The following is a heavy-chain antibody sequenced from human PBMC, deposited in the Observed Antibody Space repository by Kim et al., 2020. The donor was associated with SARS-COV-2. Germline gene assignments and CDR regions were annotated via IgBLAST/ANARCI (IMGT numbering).Heavy chain of an antibody. J-gene: IGHJ5*02. V-gene: IGHV3-11*01. CDR3: VSEPAS. CDR1: GFSFSDYY. Sequence: GGSLRLSCAASGFSFSDYYMNWIRQAPGKGLEWVAYINSDGSSTEYADSVNGRFTISRDNAKKSLSLHMNRLTPEDTAVYYCVSEPASWGQGTLVTVSS. CDR2: INSDGSST.